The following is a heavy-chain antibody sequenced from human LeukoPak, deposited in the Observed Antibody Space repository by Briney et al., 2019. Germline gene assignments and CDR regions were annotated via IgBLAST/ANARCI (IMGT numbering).Heavy chain of an antibody. CDR2: IYYSGST. CDR3: AGGRGMNVVAPLDY. CDR1: GGSISSYY. Sequence: SETLSLTCTVSGGSISSYYWSWIRQPPGKGLEWIGYIYYSGSTKYKPSLKSRVTISVDTTKNQFSLKLNSVTAADTAVYYCAGGRGMNVVAPLDYWGQGTLVTVSS. V-gene: IGHV4-59*01. J-gene: IGHJ4*02. D-gene: IGHD2-15*01.